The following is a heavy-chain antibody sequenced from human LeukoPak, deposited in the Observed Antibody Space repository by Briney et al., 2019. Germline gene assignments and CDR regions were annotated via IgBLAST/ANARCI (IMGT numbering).Heavy chain of an antibody. J-gene: IGHJ4*02. D-gene: IGHD2-8*02. CDR3: ARGNPGRGSFLYDY. Sequence: ASVKVSCKTSGYTFTDFYMYWVRQAPGQGLDYMGWIKLDSGGTNYAPKLRGRVTMTRDTSVSTAYMELRSLSSDDTAVYYCARGNPGRGSFLYDYWGQGTLVTVSS. V-gene: IGHV1-2*02. CDR1: GYTFTDFY. CDR2: IKLDSGGT.